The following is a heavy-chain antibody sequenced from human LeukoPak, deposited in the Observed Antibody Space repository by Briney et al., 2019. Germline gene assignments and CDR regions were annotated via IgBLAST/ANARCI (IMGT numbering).Heavy chain of an antibody. D-gene: IGHD2-2*01. CDR1: GYTFTSYG. J-gene: IGHJ3*02. CDR2: ISAYNGNT. V-gene: IGHV1-18*01. CDR3: ARDQALVVPAARDDAFDI. Sequence: ASVKVSCKASGYTFTSYGISWVRQAPGQGLEWMGWISAYNGNTNYAQKLQGRVTMTTDTSTSTAYMELRSLRSDDTAVYYCARDQALVVPAARDDAFDIWGQGTMVTVSS.